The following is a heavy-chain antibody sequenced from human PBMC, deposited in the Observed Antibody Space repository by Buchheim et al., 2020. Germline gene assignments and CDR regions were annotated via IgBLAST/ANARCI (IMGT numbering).Heavy chain of an antibody. V-gene: IGHV5-51*01. Sequence: EVQLVQSGAEVKSPGESLRISCKGSEYDFRSYWIAWVRQMPGKGLEYMGIIHPGDSDIRYSPSFQGLVTMSVDKSISTAYLQWSSLKASDTALYYCARLRTTIITCFDNWGQGTL. D-gene: IGHD1-7*01. J-gene: IGHJ4*02. CDR1: EYDFRSYW. CDR3: ARLRTTIITCFDN. CDR2: IHPGDSDI.